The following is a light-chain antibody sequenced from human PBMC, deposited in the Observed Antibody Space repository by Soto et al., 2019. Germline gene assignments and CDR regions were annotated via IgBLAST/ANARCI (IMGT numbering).Light chain of an antibody. CDR1: QSVRSN. CDR3: QQNDNWPPLT. Sequence: EIVMTQSPATLSVSPGERGTLSCRASQSVRSNVAWYQQKPGQAPRLLIYGASTRATGIPARFSGSGSGTEFTLTISSLQYEDFAVYYCQQNDNWPPLTFGGGTKVEIK. J-gene: IGKJ4*01. CDR2: GAS. V-gene: IGKV3-15*01.